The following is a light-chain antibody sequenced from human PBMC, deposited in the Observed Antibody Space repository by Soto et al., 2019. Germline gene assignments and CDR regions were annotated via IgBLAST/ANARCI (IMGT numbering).Light chain of an antibody. CDR1: RSVSIY. CDR2: DTS. CDR3: QQRSSWMWA. Sequence: EIVVTQSPATLSLSPGDRATLSCRASRSVSIYLAWYQQKPGQAPRLLIYDTSHRAAGIPARFSGSGSGTDLTLTISSLEPEDFAIYYCQQRSSWMWAFGQGTRVEVK. V-gene: IGKV3-11*01. J-gene: IGKJ1*01.